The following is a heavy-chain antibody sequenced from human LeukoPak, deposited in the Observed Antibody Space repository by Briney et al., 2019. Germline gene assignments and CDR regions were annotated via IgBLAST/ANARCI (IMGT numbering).Heavy chain of an antibody. CDR3: ARRLELGYGSGSYRGAFYYYSMDV. CDR2: IYYSGTT. CDR1: GGSISSGDYY. J-gene: IGHJ6*02. Sequence: PSQTLSLTCTVSGGSISSGDYYWSWIRQPPGKGLEWIGYIYYSGTTNYNPSLKSRVTMSVDTSKNQFSLKLNSVTAADTAVYYCARRLELGYGSGSYRGAFYYYSMDVWGQGTTVTVSS. D-gene: IGHD3-10*01. V-gene: IGHV4-61*08.